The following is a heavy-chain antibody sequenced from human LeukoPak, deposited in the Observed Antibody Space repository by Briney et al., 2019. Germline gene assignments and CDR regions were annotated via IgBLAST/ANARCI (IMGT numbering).Heavy chain of an antibody. Sequence: ASVKVSCKASGYTFTRYYMHWVRQAPGQGLEWMGIINPSGGSTSYAQKLQGRVTMTTDTSTTTAYMELRNLRSDDTAVYYCARDHSSSCQLFDYWGQGTLVTVSS. D-gene: IGHD6-13*01. CDR2: INPSGGST. CDR1: GYTFTRYY. J-gene: IGHJ4*02. V-gene: IGHV1-46*01. CDR3: ARDHSSSCQLFDY.